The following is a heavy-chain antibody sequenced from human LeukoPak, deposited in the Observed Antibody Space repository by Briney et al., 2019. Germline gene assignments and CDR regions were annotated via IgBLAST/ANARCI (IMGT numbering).Heavy chain of an antibody. CDR1: GFTFNSYA. CDR2: ISGTSGTA. J-gene: IGHJ5*02. CDR3: ARVQPDNNDEYNWFDP. Sequence: PGGSLRLSCAASGFTFNSYAMTWVRQGAGRGLEWVSTISGTSGTASCADSVEGRFSISRDDSKNTVYLQMTSLRVEDTAVYFCARVQPDNNDEYNWFDPWGQGTQVTVSS. D-gene: IGHD1-1*01. V-gene: IGHV3-23*01.